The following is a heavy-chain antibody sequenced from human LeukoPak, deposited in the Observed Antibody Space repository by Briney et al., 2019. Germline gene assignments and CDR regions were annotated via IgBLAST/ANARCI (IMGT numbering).Heavy chain of an antibody. Sequence: GGSLRVSCAASGFTFRTLAMSWVRQAPGKGLEWVSTISDNGRSTHYADSVKGRFTISRDNSKNTLDLQMNSLKAEDTAIYYCAKDVRPGGGGMDVWGQGTTVTVSS. CDR1: GFTFRTLA. CDR3: AKDVRPGGGGMDV. V-gene: IGHV3-23*01. CDR2: ISDNGRST. J-gene: IGHJ6*02. D-gene: IGHD3-10*02.